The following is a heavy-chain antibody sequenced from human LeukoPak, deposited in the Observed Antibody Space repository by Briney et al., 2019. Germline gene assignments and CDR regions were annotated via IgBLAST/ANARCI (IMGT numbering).Heavy chain of an antibody. CDR1: GGSISSYY. Sequence: PQTLSLTWTVAGGSISSYYWSWIRQPAGKGREWIGRIYTSGSTNNNPSLKSRATRSVDTSKNQFSLKLSSVTAADTAVYYCASARTTAFMDVWGKGTTVTVSS. J-gene: IGHJ6*04. CDR2: IYTSGST. V-gene: IGHV4-4*07. D-gene: IGHD2-2*01. CDR3: ASARTTAFMDV.